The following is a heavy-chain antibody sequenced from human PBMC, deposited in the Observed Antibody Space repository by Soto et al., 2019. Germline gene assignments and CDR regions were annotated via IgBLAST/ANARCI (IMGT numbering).Heavy chain of an antibody. CDR3: GSGLGGGWYYFDY. Sequence: QGHLVQSGVEVKEPGASVRVSCKASGYSFINYGIGWVRQAPGQGLEWMGWITVNSGNTNYPQKFQGRVTMTTDTSTSTAYMEWGSVTSDDTAVYYCGSGLGGGWYYFDYWGPGTLVTVSS. D-gene: IGHD6-19*01. J-gene: IGHJ4*02. CDR1: GYSFINYG. V-gene: IGHV1-18*04. CDR2: ITVNSGNT.